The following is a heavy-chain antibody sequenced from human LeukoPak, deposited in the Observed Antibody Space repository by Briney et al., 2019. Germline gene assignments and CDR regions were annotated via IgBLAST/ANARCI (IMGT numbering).Heavy chain of an antibody. Sequence: SETRSLTCAVYGGSFSGYYWNWIRQPPGKGLEWIGEINHVGSTNYSPSLNSRVTMSLDTSKNHFSLKLTSVTAADTAVYYCARGFSRYSSSWYLIGWGHGTPGSVSS. CDR3: ARGFSRYSSSWYLIG. J-gene: IGHJ4*01. V-gene: IGHV4-34*01. CDR1: GGSFSGYY. D-gene: IGHD6-13*01. CDR2: INHVGST.